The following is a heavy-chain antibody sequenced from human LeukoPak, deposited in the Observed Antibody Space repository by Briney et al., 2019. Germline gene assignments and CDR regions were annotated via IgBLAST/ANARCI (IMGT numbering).Heavy chain of an antibody. CDR1: GFTFSSYA. D-gene: IGHD2-2*01. V-gene: IGHV3-33*01. CDR3: ARVGYCSSTTCYYYFDH. Sequence: GRSLRLSCAASGFTFSSYAMHWVRQAPGKGLEWVAVIWYDGSNKYYADSVQGRFTISRDNSKNTLFPQMNSLRAEDTAVYYCARVGYCSSTTCYYYFDHWGQGTLVTVSS. CDR2: IWYDGSNK. J-gene: IGHJ4*02.